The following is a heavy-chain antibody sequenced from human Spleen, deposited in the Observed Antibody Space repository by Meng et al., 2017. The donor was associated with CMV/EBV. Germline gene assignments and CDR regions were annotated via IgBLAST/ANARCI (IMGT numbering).Heavy chain of an antibody. CDR1: GDSINSGSYY. Sequence: SETLSLTCTVSGDSINSGSYYWSWIRQHPGKGLEYIGYIYYSGSSYYNPSLKSRVTISMDTSKNQFSLKLSSVTAADTAVYYCARDNHYDFWSGYDYWGQGTLVTVSS. J-gene: IGHJ4*02. CDR2: IYYSGSS. CDR3: ARDNHYDFWSGYDY. D-gene: IGHD3-3*01. V-gene: IGHV4-31*03.